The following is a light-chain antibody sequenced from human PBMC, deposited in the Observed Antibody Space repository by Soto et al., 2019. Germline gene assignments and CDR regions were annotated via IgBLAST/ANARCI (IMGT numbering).Light chain of an antibody. CDR3: CSFAGSNTFV. CDR1: SNAVRSYNL. Sequence: QSALTQPASGSGSPGQSSTLSCTGTSNAVRSYNLVSWYQPHPGNASNLMIYEGSKRPSGVSNRFSGSKSGNTASLTISGLQAEDEADYYCCSFAGSNTFVFGTGTKVTVL. V-gene: IGLV2-23*03. J-gene: IGLJ1*01. CDR2: EGS.